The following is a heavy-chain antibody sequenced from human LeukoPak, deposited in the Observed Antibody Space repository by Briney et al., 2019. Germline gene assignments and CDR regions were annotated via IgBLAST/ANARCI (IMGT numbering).Heavy chain of an antibody. CDR3: ARAAKTSLAAAGSFDY. CDR1: GYTFTSYG. Sequence: ASVKVSCKASGYTFTSYGISWVRQAPGQGLEWMGWISAYNGNTNYAQKLQGRVTMTTDTSTSTAYMELRSLRSDDTAVYYCARAAKTSLAAAGSFDYWGQGTLVTVSS. D-gene: IGHD6-13*01. CDR2: ISAYNGNT. J-gene: IGHJ4*02. V-gene: IGHV1-18*01.